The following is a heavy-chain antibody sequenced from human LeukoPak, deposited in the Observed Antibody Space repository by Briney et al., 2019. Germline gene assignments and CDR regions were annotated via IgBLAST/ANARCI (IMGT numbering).Heavy chain of an antibody. D-gene: IGHD3-3*01. CDR2: INHSGST. CDR3: ARLWSDFWSGYSAYYFDY. Sequence: SETLSLTCAVYGGSFSGYYWSWIRQPPGKGLEWIGEINHSGSTNYNPSLKNRVTISVDTSKNQFSLKLSSVPAADTAVYYCARLWSDFWSGYSAYYFDYWGQGTLVTVSS. CDR1: GGSFSGYY. J-gene: IGHJ4*02. V-gene: IGHV4-34*01.